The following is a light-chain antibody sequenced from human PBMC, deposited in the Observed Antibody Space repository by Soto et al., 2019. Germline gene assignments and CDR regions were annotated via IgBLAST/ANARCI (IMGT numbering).Light chain of an antibody. CDR3: QQSYTNPIT. Sequence: DIKMSQSPSSLSASVGDRVTITCRASQSIGSYLSWYQQKPGKAPKLLIYTASTLQSGVPSRFSGSESGTDFTLTISSLQPEDFATYYCQQSYTNPITFGQGTRLE. CDR2: TAS. J-gene: IGKJ5*01. V-gene: IGKV1-39*01. CDR1: QSIGSY.